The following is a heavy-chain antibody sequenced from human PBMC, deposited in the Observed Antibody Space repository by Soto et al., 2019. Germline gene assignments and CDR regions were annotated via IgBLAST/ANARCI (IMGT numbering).Heavy chain of an antibody. D-gene: IGHD6-13*01. Sequence: SETLSLTCTVSGGSVSSGSYYWSWIRQPPGKGLEWIGYIYYSGSTNYNPSLKSRVTISVDTSKNQFSLKLSSVTAADTAVYYCARVAGIAPYYYYGMYVWAQGTTVTVSS. CDR1: GGSVSSGSYY. CDR3: ARVAGIAPYYYYGMYV. CDR2: IYYSGST. V-gene: IGHV4-61*01. J-gene: IGHJ6*02.